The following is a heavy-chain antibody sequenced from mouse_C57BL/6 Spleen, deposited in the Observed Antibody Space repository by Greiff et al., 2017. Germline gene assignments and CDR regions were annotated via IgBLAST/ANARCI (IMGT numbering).Heavy chain of an antibody. D-gene: IGHD2-4*01. Sequence: VQLQQSGPGMVKPSQSLSLTCTVTGYSITSGYDWHWIRHFPGNKLEWMGYISYSGSTNYNPSLKSRISITHDTSKNHFFLKLNSVTTEDTATYYCARGDYDPWFAYWGQGTLVTVSA. CDR1: GYSITSGYD. J-gene: IGHJ3*01. V-gene: IGHV3-1*01. CDR2: ISYSGST. CDR3: ARGDYDPWFAY.